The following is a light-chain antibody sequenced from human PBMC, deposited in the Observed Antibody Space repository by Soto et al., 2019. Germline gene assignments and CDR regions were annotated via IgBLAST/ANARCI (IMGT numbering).Light chain of an antibody. J-gene: IGLJ2*01. CDR2: SNN. CDR3: STWDDSLSALVV. CDR1: SSNIGSNT. Sequence: QSVLTQPPSASGTPGQRVTMSCSGSSSNIGSNTVNWYQQLPGTAPKLLIYSNNQRPSGVPDRFSGSKSGTSASLAISRLLSEDEADYYCSTWDDSLSALVVFGGGTKVTVL. V-gene: IGLV1-44*01.